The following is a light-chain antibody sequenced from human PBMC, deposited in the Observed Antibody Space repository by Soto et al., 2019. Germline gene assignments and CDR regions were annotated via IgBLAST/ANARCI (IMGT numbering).Light chain of an antibody. CDR2: VVS. J-gene: IGLJ1*01. Sequence: SVLTQPASVSGSPGQSITISCTGTSSDVGGYNYVSWYQHHPGKAPKLMIYVVSNRPSGVSNRFSGSKSGNTASLTISGLQAEDEADYYCSSFTSAYTFVFGTGTKVTV. CDR3: SSFTSAYTFV. CDR1: SSDVGGYNY. V-gene: IGLV2-14*01.